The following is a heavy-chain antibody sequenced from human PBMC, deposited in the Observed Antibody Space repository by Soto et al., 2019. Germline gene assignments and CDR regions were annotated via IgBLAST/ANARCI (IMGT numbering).Heavy chain of an antibody. J-gene: IGHJ4*02. V-gene: IGHV3-48*03. CDR3: ARDSLGETAVVY. Sequence: GGSLRLSCVGSEFTFSSYEMNWVRQAPGKGLEWVSYISSSGSTIYYADSVKGRFTISRDNAKNSLYLQMNSLRAEDTAVYYCARDSLGETAVVYWGQGTLVTVSS. CDR1: EFTFSSYE. CDR2: ISSSGSTI. D-gene: IGHD3-16*01.